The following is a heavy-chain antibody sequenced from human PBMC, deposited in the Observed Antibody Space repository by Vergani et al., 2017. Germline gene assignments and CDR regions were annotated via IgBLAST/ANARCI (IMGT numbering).Heavy chain of an antibody. Sequence: QLQLQESSPGLVKPSETLSLTCTVSGGSISSSSYYWGWIRQPPGKGLEWIGSIYYSGSTYYNPSLKSRVTISVDTSKNQFSLKLSSVTAADTAVYYCARLPVYGGNSYWGQGTLVTVSS. V-gene: IGHV4-39*01. D-gene: IGHD4-23*01. J-gene: IGHJ4*02. CDR3: ARLPVYGGNSY. CDR2: IYYSGST. CDR1: GGSISSSSYY.